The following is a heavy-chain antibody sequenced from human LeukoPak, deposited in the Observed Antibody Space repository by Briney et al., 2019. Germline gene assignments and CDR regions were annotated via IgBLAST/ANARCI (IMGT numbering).Heavy chain of an antibody. D-gene: IGHD3-10*01. Sequence: ASVKVSCKASGYTFTGYYMHWVRQAPGQGLEWMGWISAYNGNTNYAQKLQGRVTMTTDTSTSTAYMELRSLRSDDTAVYYCARGPSTGYELLWFGELHFDYWGQGTLVTVSS. CDR1: GYTFTGYY. J-gene: IGHJ4*02. V-gene: IGHV1-18*04. CDR3: ARGPSTGYELLWFGELHFDY. CDR2: ISAYNGNT.